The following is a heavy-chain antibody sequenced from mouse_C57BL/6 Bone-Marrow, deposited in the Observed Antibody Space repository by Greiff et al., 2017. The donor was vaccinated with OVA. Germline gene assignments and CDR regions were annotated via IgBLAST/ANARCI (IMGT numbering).Heavy chain of an antibody. CDR2: IDPENGDT. Sequence: EVQRVESGAELVRPGASVTLSCTASGFNIKDDYMHWVKQRPEQGLEWIGWIDPENGDTEYASKFQGKATITADTSSNTAYLQLSSLTSEDTAVCYCNTTHRYYGVWGRGTTVTVSS. V-gene: IGHV14-4*01. CDR1: GFNIKDDY. CDR3: NTTHRYYGV. J-gene: IGHJ1*03.